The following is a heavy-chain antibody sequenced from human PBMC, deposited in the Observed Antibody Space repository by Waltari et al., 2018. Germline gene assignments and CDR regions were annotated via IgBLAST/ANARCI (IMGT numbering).Heavy chain of an antibody. CDR3: ARDRGRGLYLDS. J-gene: IGHJ4*02. CDR1: GDSLGGRDW. D-gene: IGHD1-26*01. Sequence: QVQLRESGPGLVKPSGTLSLTCAVSGDSLGGRDWWSWGRQPPGRGLEWIGQINRSGKANYNPSLESRATVSIDTSNNQLSLKVTSATAADTAVYYCARDRGRGLYLDSWGQGTLVTVSP. V-gene: IGHV4-4*02. CDR2: INRSGKA.